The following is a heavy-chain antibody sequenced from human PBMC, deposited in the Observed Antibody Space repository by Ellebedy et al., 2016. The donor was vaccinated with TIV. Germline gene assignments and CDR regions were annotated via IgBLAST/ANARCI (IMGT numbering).Heavy chain of an antibody. CDR1: GFTFSRHW. CDR3: AKYLRGIGVAVAGTDFDY. D-gene: IGHD6-19*01. V-gene: IGHV3-7*03. CDR2: IKQDGSKK. J-gene: IGHJ4*02. Sequence: GGSLRLSXAASGFTFSRHWMTWVRQAPGKGLEWVANIKQDGSKKSYVDSVRGRFTISRDNAKNSLYLQMNSLRAEDTAVYYCAKYLRGIGVAVAGTDFDYWGQGTLVTVSS.